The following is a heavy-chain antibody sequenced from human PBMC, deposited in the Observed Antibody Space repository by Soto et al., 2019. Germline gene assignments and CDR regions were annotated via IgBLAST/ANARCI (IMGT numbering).Heavy chain of an antibody. CDR2: ITGSAGST. D-gene: IGHD5-12*01. Sequence: EVQLLESGGGLVQPGGSLRLSCAASGFTFSSYAMSWVRQAPGKGLEWVSSITGSAGSTYYADSVKGRFTISRDNSKNTLYLQMNSLRAEDTAVYYGATDRNRWLRFDLGYWGQGTLVTVSS. CDR1: GFTFSSYA. V-gene: IGHV3-23*01. CDR3: ATDRNRWLRFDLGY. J-gene: IGHJ4*02.